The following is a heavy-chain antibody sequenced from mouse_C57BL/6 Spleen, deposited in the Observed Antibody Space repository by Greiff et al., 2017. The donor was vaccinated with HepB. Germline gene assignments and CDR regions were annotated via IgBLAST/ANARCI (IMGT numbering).Heavy chain of an antibody. D-gene: IGHD1-1*01. Sequence: QVQLKQSGAELAKPGASVKLSCKASGYTFTSYWMHWVKQRPGQGLEWIGYINPSSGYTKYNQKFKDKATLTADKSSSTAYMQLSSLTYEDSAVYYCASPLLRYYFDYWGQGTTLTVSS. CDR2: INPSSGYT. CDR3: ASPLLRYYFDY. CDR1: GYTFTSYW. J-gene: IGHJ2*01. V-gene: IGHV1-7*01.